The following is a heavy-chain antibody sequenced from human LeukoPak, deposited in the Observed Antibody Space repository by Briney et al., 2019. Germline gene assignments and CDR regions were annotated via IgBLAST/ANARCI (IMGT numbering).Heavy chain of an antibody. D-gene: IGHD6-19*01. J-gene: IGHJ6*02. V-gene: IGHV3-23*01. CDR1: GFTFSSSW. CDR2: ISGSGGST. Sequence: GGSLRLSCAASGFTFSSSWMTWVRQAPGKGLEWDSAISGSGGSTYYADSVKGRFTISRDNSKNTLYLQMNSLRAEDTAVYYCAKLGQWLYDYYYGMDVWGQGTTVTVSS. CDR3: AKLGQWLYDYYYGMDV.